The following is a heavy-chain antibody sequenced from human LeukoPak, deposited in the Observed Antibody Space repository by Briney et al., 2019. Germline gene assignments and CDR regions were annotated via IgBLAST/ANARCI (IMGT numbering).Heavy chain of an antibody. CDR1: GFSFTTYG. V-gene: IGHV3-30*02. J-gene: IGHJ4*02. CDR2: IRYDGSEK. D-gene: IGHD6-13*01. CDR3: AKIGAAGTWNYFDY. Sequence: GGSLRLSCEASGFSFTTYGMHWVRQAPGKGLEWVAYIRYDGSEKYYVDSVKGRFTISRDSSKNTVYLQMNSLRPEDTAVYYCAKIGAAGTWNYFDYWGQGTLVTVSS.